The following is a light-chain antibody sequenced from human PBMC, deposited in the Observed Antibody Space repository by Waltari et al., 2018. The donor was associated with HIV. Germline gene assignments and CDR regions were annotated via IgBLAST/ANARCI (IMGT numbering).Light chain of an antibody. CDR3: QNYNSAPRT. Sequence: RVTITCRASEDVRNFLAWYQQKPGRVPSLLIYAASTLHSGVASRFSGTGSGTDFTLTIDSLQPEDVATYFCQNYNSAPRTFGPGTKLEI. CDR1: EDVRNF. CDR2: AAS. J-gene: IGKJ2*01. V-gene: IGKV1-27*01.